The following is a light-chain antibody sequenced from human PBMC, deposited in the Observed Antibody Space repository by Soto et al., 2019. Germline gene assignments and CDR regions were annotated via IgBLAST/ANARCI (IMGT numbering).Light chain of an antibody. V-gene: IGLV2-14*01. CDR1: SSDVGAYNY. Sequence: QSALTQPASVSGSPGQSITISCTGTSSDVGAYNYVSWFQQHPGNAPKLMIYDVSNRPSGVSNRFSGSKSGNTASLSISGLQAEDEADYYCSSYTTSNSFVFGTGTKVTVL. J-gene: IGLJ1*01. CDR3: SSYTTSNSFV. CDR2: DVS.